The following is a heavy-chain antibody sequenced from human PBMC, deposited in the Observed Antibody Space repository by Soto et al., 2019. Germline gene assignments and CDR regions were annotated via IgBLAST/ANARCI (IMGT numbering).Heavy chain of an antibody. V-gene: IGHV1-58*01. J-gene: IGHJ3*02. D-gene: IGHD1-26*01. CDR3: ARVMVGATTRAFDI. Sequence: SVKVSCKTSGFAFSNSAVQWVRQARGQRLEWMGWIVVGSGSTNYEQRFQKRVTITRDMSTSTVHMELSCLRSEDTAVYYCARVMVGATTRAFDIWGQGTMVTVSS. CDR2: IVVGSGST. CDR1: GFAFSNSA.